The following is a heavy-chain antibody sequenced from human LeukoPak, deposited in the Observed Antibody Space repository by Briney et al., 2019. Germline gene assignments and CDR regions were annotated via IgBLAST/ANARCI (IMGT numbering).Heavy chain of an antibody. D-gene: IGHD6-13*01. J-gene: IGHJ6*02. V-gene: IGHV1-8*01. CDR2: MNPNSGNT. CDR1: GYTFTSYD. CDR3: ARSHYSSSWYWGFQTYYYYYGMDV. Sequence: HWASVKVSCKASGYTFTSYDFNWLRQATGQGLEWMGWMNPNSGNTGYAQKFQGRVTMTRNTSISTAYMELSSLRSEDTAVYYCARSHYSSSWYWGFQTYYYYYGMDVWGQGTTVTVSS.